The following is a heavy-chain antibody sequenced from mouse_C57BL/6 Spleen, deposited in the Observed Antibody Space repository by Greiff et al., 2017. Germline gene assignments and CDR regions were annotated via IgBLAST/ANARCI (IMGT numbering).Heavy chain of an antibody. D-gene: IGHD1-1*01. V-gene: IGHV1-82*01. J-gene: IGHJ2*01. CDR2: IYPGDGDT. Sequence: VQLQESGPELVEPGASVKISCKASGYAFSSSWMNWVKQGPGKGLEWIGRIYPGDGDTNYNGKFKGKATLTADKSSSTAYMQLSSLTSEDSAVYFCARAYYYGSSYPYYFDYWGQGTTLTVSS. CDR3: ARAYYYGSSYPYYFDY. CDR1: GYAFSSSW.